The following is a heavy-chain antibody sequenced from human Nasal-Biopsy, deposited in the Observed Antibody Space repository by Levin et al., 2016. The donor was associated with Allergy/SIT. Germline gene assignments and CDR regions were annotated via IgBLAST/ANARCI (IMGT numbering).Heavy chain of an antibody. CDR1: GFAFSDHF. CDR3: AREMGYCTATNCYNWALIAFDV. D-gene: IGHD2-2*02. V-gene: IGHV3-11*05. CDR2: ISSDTGFT. J-gene: IGHJ3*01. Sequence: GESLKISCAASGFAFSDHFMTWIRQAPGKGLECVGYISSDTGFTNYADSVRGRFTISRDNGKNSLFLQLNNLRAEDTAVYYCAREMGYCTATNCYNWALIAFDVWGQGTWVTVSS.